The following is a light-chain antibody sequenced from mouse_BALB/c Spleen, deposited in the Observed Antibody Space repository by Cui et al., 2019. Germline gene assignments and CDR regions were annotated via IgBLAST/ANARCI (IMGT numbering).Light chain of an antibody. CDR3: QHFWSTPYT. Sequence: DIQLTQSPASLSASVGEAVTITSSASGTIHNYLSWYQQKQGKSPQLVVYNAKTLADGVPSRFSGSGSGTQYSLKINSLQPEDFGSYYCQHFWSTPYTFGGGTKLEIK. V-gene: IGKV12-41*01. CDR1: GTIHNY. CDR2: NAK. J-gene: IGKJ2*01.